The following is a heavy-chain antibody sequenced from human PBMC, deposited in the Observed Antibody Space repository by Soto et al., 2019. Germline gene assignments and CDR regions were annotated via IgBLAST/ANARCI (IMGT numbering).Heavy chain of an antibody. J-gene: IGHJ4*02. D-gene: IGHD4-17*01. CDR3: ARGNGDYDSYFDY. CDR2: IYYSGST. V-gene: IGHV4-59*01. CDR1: GGSISSYY. Sequence: SEILSLTCTVSGGSISSYYWRWIRQPPGKGLEWIGYIYYSGSTNYNPSLKSRVTISVDTSKNQFSLKLSSVTAADTAVYYCARGNGDYDSYFDYWGQGTLVTVSS.